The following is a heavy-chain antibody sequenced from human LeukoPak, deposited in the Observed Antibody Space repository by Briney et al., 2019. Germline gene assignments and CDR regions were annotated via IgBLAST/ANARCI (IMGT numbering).Heavy chain of an antibody. CDR1: GYTFTGYY. V-gene: IGHV1-2*02. CDR2: INPNSGGT. D-gene: IGHD2-2*01. CDR3: ARGPTIVLVPAADFDP. J-gene: IGHJ5*02. Sequence: ASVKVSCKASGYTFTGYYIHWVRQAPGQGLEWMGWINPNSGGTNYAQKFQGRVTMTRDTSISTDYMELSRLRSDDTAVYYCARGPTIVLVPAADFDPWGQRSLVTVSS.